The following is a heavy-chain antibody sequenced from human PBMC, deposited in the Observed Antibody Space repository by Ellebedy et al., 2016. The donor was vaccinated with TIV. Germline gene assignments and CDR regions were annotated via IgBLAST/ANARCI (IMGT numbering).Heavy chain of an antibody. CDR2: ISYDGSNK. CDR3: EKDLGPYYDILTGLAD. D-gene: IGHD3-9*01. J-gene: IGHJ4*02. V-gene: IGHV3-30*18. CDR1: GFTFSNYG. Sequence: GESLKISCAASGFTFSNYGIHWVRQAPGKGLEWVAVISYDGSNKYYADSVKGRFTISRDNSKNTLYLQMNSLRTEDTAVYYCEKDLGPYYDILTGLADWGQGTLVTVSS.